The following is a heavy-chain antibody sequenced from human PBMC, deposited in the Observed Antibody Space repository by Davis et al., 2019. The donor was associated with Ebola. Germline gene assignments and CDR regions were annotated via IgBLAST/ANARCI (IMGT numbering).Heavy chain of an antibody. D-gene: IGHD3-22*01. CDR1: GFTFSGSA. CDR3: ARDRRYYDSSGYPIQPPDY. Sequence: GGSLRLSCAASGFTFSGSAMHWVRQASGKGLEWVGRIRSKANSYATAYAASVKGRFTISRDNSKNTLYLQMNSLRAEDTAVYYCARDRRYYDSSGYPIQPPDYWGQGTLVTVSS. CDR2: IRSKANSYAT. J-gene: IGHJ4*02. V-gene: IGHV3-73*01.